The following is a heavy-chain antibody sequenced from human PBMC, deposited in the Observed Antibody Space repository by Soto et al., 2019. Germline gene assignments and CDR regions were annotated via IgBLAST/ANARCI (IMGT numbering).Heavy chain of an antibody. V-gene: IGHV4-31*03. Sequence: QVQLQESGPGLVKPSQTLSLTCTVSGGSISSGGYYWSWIRQHPGKGLEWIGYIYYSGSTYYNPSLKSRVTISVDTSKNQFSLKLSSVTAADTAVYYCARDSGGYDFWSGTPWHWGQGTLVTVSS. CDR3: ARDSGGYDFWSGTPWH. D-gene: IGHD3-3*01. J-gene: IGHJ4*02. CDR1: GGSISSGGYY. CDR2: IYYSGST.